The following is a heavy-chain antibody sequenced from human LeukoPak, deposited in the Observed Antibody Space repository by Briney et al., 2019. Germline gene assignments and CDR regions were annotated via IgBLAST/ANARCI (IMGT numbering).Heavy chain of an antibody. D-gene: IGHD2-8*01. J-gene: IGHJ4*02. CDR1: GFIVTNNY. Sequence: GGSLRLSCTASGFIVTNNYINWVRQAPGKGLEWVSLVYSGGSTYYADSVKGRFTISRDNSKNMAYLQMNSLRAEDTAMYYCARDPPAVLIDTYGWGQGTLVTVSS. CDR3: ARDPPAVLIDTYG. CDR2: VYSGGST. V-gene: IGHV3-66*01.